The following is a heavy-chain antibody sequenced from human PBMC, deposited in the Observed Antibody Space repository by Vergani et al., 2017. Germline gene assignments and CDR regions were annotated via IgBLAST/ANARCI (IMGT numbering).Heavy chain of an antibody. CDR2: IDHTGRP. V-gene: IGHV4-34*01. CDR3: ARVNTETNVHLYYYYYMDV. Sequence: QVQLQQWGGGLLKPSETLSLTCVVNGGSFTSYHWTWIRQSPGEGLEWVGDIDHTGRPDYNPSLKSRLTMSVDESRNQFSLTLNSVTATDTAIYFCARVNTETNVHLYYYYYMDVWGQGTAVTVS. J-gene: IGHJ6*03. D-gene: IGHD4-11*01. CDR1: GGSFTSYH.